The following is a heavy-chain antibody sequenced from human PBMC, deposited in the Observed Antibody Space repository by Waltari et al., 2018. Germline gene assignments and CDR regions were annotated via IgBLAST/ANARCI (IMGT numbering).Heavy chain of an antibody. CDR3: ARGPGPGDY. J-gene: IGHJ4*02. V-gene: IGHV4-34*01. Sequence: QVQLQQWGAGLLKPSETLSVTCAVYGGSCSGYYWSWIRQPPGKGLEWIGEINHSGSTNYNPSLKSRVTISVDTSKNQFSLKLSSVTAADTAVYYCARGPGPGDYWGQGTLVTISS. CDR2: INHSGST. CDR1: GGSCSGYY.